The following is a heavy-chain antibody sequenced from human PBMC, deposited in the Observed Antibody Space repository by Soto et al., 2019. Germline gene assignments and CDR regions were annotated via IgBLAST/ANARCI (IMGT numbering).Heavy chain of an antibody. CDR2: MYIIGTT. V-gene: IGHV4-4*07. D-gene: IGHD6-6*01. CDR3: AREGAAPSWIDP. Sequence: SETLSLTCTVSGGSVTSNYWTWIRQPAGKGLEWIGRMYIIGTTDYIPSLRGRATMSVDTSKNQFSLTLTSVTAADTAVYYCAREGAAPSWIDPWGRGTLVTVSS. J-gene: IGHJ5*02. CDR1: GGSVTSNY.